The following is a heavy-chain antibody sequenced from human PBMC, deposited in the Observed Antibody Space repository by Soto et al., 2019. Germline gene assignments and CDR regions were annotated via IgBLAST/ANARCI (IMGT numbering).Heavy chain of an antibody. CDR3: ARADYYDSSAYYFSGWFEP. J-gene: IGHJ5*02. CDR2: ISSSSSSI. CDR1: GFTFSAYN. Sequence: PGGSLRLSCAAAGFTFSAYNMNLVRQAPGKALECVSSISSSSSSIYYADSMKGRFTMSRDNAKTSLYMQMNSLRAEDTAVYYCARADYYDSSAYYFSGWFEPWGQGTLVTV. V-gene: IGHV3-21*01. D-gene: IGHD3-22*01.